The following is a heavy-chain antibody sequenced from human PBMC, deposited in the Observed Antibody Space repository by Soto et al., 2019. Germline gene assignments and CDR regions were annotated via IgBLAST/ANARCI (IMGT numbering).Heavy chain of an antibody. CDR3: ARGATGTGGGNHFDY. CDR2: IWFDENNK. Sequence: GGSLRLSCAASGFTFSNYGMHWVRQAPGKGLEWVAVIWFDENNKYYADSVKGRFTISRDNSKNTLYLQMNSLRGEDTAVYYCARGATGTGGGNHFDYWGQGTLVTVSS. V-gene: IGHV3-33*01. D-gene: IGHD1-1*01. J-gene: IGHJ4*02. CDR1: GFTFSNYG.